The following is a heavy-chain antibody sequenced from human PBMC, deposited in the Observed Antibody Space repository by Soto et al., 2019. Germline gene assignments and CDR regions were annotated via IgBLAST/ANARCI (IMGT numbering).Heavy chain of an antibody. CDR1: GFTFTSSA. CDR3: AADRGSSSPNYYYYGMDV. V-gene: IGHV1-58*01. Sequence: SVKVSCKASGFTFTSSAVQWVRQARGQRLEWIGWIVVGSGNTNYAQKFQERVTITRDMSTSTAYMELSSLRSEDTAVYYCAADRGSSSPNYYYYGMDVWGQGTTVTVS. J-gene: IGHJ6*02. CDR2: IVVGSGNT. D-gene: IGHD6-6*01.